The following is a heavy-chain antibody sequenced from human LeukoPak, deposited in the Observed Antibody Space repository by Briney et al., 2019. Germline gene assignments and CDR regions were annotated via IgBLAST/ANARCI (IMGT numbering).Heavy chain of an antibody. V-gene: IGHV4-34*01. J-gene: IGHJ5*02. CDR3: ARGGYDFWSGSQIYNWFDP. CDR1: GGSFSGYY. Sequence: SETLSLTCAVYGGSFSGYYWSWIRQPPGKGLEWIGEINHSGSTNYNPSLKSRVTISVDTSKNQFSLKLSSVTAADTAVYYCARGGYDFWSGSQIYNWFDPWGQGTLVTVSS. CDR2: INHSGST. D-gene: IGHD3-3*01.